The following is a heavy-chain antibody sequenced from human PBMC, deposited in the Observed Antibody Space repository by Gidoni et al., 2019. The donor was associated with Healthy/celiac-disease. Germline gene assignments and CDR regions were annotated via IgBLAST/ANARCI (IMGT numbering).Heavy chain of an antibody. CDR3: AKGARKKDYGEDFDL. V-gene: IGHV3-23*01. CDR2: IGGSGGST. CDR1: GFTFSSYA. D-gene: IGHD4-17*01. J-gene: IGHJ2*01. Sequence: VQLLESGGGLVQPGGSLRLSCAASGFTFSSYAMSWVRQAPGKGLEWVPAIGGSGGSTYYADSVKGRFTISRDNPKNTLYLQMNSLRAEDTAVYYCAKGARKKDYGEDFDLWGRGTLVTVSS.